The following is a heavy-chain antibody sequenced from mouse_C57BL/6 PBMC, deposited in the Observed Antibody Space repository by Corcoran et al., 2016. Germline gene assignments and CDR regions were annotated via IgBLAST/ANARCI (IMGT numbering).Heavy chain of an antibody. Sequence: VTLKESGPGILQSSQSHSLTWSFPGFSLSTAGMGVSWIRRPSRTGLEWLAHIYWDDDKRYNPSLKSRLTISKDTSRNQVFLKISSVDTADTATYYCARRPLYYGSSYAYFDVWGTGTTVTVSS. CDR1: GFSLSTAGMG. CDR3: ARRPLYYGSSYAYFDV. J-gene: IGHJ1*03. D-gene: IGHD1-1*01. V-gene: IGHV8-12*01. CDR2: IYWDDDK.